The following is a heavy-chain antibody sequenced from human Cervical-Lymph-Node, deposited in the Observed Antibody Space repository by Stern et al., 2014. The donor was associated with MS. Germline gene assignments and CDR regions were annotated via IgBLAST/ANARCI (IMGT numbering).Heavy chain of an antibody. Sequence: QLQLQESGPGLVKPSETLSLTCTASGGSISRSDYYWVWVRQPPGNGLEWIGSVYYSGSAFYNSPLQCRVTISVDTSKNQFSLKLYSVAAADTAMYFCARSHSLLAIFPLDPWGQGIQVTVSS. J-gene: IGHJ5*02. D-gene: IGHD3-9*01. V-gene: IGHV4-39*01. CDR1: GGSISRSDYY. CDR3: ARSHSLLAIFPLDP. CDR2: VYYSGSA.